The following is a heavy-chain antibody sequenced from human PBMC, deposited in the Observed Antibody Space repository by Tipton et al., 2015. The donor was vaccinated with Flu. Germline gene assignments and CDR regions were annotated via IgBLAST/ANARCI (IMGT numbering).Heavy chain of an antibody. CDR2: IRFDGGGK. Sequence: GSLRLSCAASGFSFSSYGMHWVRQAPGKGLEWLAHIRFDGGGKYHADSVRGRFTISRDNSRNTLYLQMNSLRAEDTALYYCAKDYQAVTVLPLDYWGQGTLVTVSS. D-gene: IGHD4-17*01. CDR1: GFSFSSYG. V-gene: IGHV3-30*02. J-gene: IGHJ4*02. CDR3: AKDYQAVTVLPLDY.